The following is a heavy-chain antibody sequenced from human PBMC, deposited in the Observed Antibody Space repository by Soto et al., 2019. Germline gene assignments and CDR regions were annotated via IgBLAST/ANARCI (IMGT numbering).Heavy chain of an antibody. CDR2: ISRDGTNK. V-gene: IGHV3-30*04. Sequence: SGGSLRLSCAASGFTFSRYAIHWVRQAPGKGLEWVAVISRDGTNKYYVDSVKGRFTISRDNSRNTLYLQMNSLRHEDAAVYYCARSRSGAVADSFDFWGQGTLVTVYS. CDR1: GFTFSRYA. CDR3: ARSRSGAVADSFDF. D-gene: IGHD3-10*01. J-gene: IGHJ4*02.